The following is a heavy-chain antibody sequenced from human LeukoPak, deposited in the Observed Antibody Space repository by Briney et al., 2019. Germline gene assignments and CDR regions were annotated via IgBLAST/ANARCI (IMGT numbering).Heavy chain of an antibody. V-gene: IGHV3-23*01. D-gene: IGHD2-15*01. J-gene: IGHJ6*03. CDR2: ISGSGGST. CDR3: AKDAVVVVAATRHYYYYYMDV. CDR1: GFTFSSYG. Sequence: GGTLRLSCAASGFTFSSYGMSWVRQAPGKGLEWVSAISGSGGSTYYADSVKGRFTISRDNSKNTLYLQMSSLRAEDTAVYYCAKDAVVVVAATRHYYYYYMDVWGKGTTVTISS.